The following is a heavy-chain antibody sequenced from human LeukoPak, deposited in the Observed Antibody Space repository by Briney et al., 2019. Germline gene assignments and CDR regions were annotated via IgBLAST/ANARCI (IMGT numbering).Heavy chain of an antibody. CDR3: AKESSSSPWAFDY. CDR2: ISWDGGST. V-gene: IGHV3-43D*03. Sequence: GGSLRLSCAASGLTFDDYAMHWVRQAPGKGLEWVSLISWDGGSTYYADSVKGRFTISRDNSKNSLYLQMNSLRAEDTALYYCAKESSSSPWAFDYWGQGTLVTVSS. D-gene: IGHD6-6*01. CDR1: GLTFDDYA. J-gene: IGHJ4*02.